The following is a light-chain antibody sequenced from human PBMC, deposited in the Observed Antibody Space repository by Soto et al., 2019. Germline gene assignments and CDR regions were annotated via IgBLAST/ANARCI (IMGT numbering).Light chain of an antibody. J-gene: IGKJ1*01. Sequence: VLTQSPATLSLSPGETATLSCRASQTVGTNFLAWYQQKPGQAPRLLMFGTSNRATDIPDRFGGSGSGTDFTLTISRLEPEDVAVYYCQHYSRTLPWTFGQGTKVEIK. CDR1: QTVGTNF. CDR2: GTS. CDR3: QHYSRTLPWT. V-gene: IGKV3-20*01.